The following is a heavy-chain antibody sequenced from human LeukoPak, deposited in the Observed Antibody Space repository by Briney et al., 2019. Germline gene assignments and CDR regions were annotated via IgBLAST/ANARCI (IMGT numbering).Heavy chain of an antibody. Sequence: GGSLRLSCAASGFTFSDYYMSWIRQAPGKGLEWVSYISSSSSNIYYADSVKGRFTISRDNAKNSLYLQMNSLRAEDTAVYYCARAVAARRNYYYYMDVWGKGTTVTVSS. CDR3: ARAVAARRNYYYYMDV. D-gene: IGHD6-6*01. J-gene: IGHJ6*03. V-gene: IGHV3-11*04. CDR2: ISSSSSNI. CDR1: GFTFSDYY.